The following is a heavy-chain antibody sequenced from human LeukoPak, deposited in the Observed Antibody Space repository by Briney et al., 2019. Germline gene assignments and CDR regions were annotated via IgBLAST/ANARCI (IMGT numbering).Heavy chain of an antibody. V-gene: IGHV1-2*02. Sequence: ASVKVSCKASGYTFTGYYMHWVRQAPGQGLEWMGWINPNSGGTNYARKFQGRVTMTRDTSISTAYMELSRLRSDDTAVYYCARALGGYQLPFDYWGQGTLVTVSS. CDR2: INPNSGGT. CDR3: ARALGGYQLPFDY. D-gene: IGHD2-2*01. CDR1: GYTFTGYY. J-gene: IGHJ4*02.